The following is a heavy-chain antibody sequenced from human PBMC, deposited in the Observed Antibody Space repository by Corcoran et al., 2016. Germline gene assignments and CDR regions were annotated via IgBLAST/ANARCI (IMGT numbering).Heavy chain of an antibody. CDR2: INPSGGST. CDR3: AVGRGELESNYYYGMDV. V-gene: IGHV1-46*01. Sequence: QVQLVQSGAEVKKPGASVKVSCKASGYTFTSYYMHWVRQAPGQGLEWMGIINPSGGSTSYAQKFQGRVTMTRDTSTSTVYMELSSLRSEDTAVYYCAVGRGELESNYYYGMDVCGQGATVTVSS. D-gene: IGHD3-10*01. CDR1: GYTFTSYY. J-gene: IGHJ6*02.